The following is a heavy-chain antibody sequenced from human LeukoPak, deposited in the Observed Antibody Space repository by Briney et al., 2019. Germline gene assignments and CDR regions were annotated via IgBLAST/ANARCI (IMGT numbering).Heavy chain of an antibody. CDR2: FAWDESAI. D-gene: IGHD3-3*01. CDR3: LTEFWYRFDY. CDR1: GFNFRRYN. J-gene: IGHJ4*02. V-gene: IGHV3-7*01. Sequence: GGSLRLSCITSGFNFRRYNMAWVRQAPGKGLEWLATFAWDESAIEYADSVRGRFTISRDNAKNSVHLQMTGLRAEDTAVYFCLTEFWYRFDYWVQGLLVTVSS.